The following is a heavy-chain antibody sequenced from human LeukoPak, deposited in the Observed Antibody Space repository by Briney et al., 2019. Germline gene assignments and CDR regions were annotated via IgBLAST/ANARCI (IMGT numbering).Heavy chain of an antibody. CDR3: ASAGYSSSWYFDY. CDR2: IKQDGSEK. CDR1: GLTFSNYW. J-gene: IGHJ4*02. Sequence: GGSLRLSCAASGLTFSNYWMDWVRQAPGKGLEWVANIKQDGSEKYYVDSVKGRFTISRDNAKNSLYLQMNSLRAEDTAVYYCASAGYSSSWYFDYWGQGTLVTVSS. V-gene: IGHV3-7*03. D-gene: IGHD6-13*01.